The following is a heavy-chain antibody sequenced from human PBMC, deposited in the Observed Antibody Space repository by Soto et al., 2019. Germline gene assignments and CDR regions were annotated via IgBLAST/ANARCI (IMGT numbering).Heavy chain of an antibody. J-gene: IGHJ4*02. D-gene: IGHD2-15*01. CDR2: ISGGGSGA. CDR3: AIDLWWYTH. V-gene: IGHV3-23*01. CDR1: GFTFSDHA. Sequence: EVQLLESGGGLVQPGGSLRLSCTASGFTFSDHAMTWVRQAPGKGLEWFSGISGGGSGAYYADSVKGRFTVSRANSNNTLFLQMDSLRVEDTAVYYCAIDLWWYTHWGQGTLVTVSS.